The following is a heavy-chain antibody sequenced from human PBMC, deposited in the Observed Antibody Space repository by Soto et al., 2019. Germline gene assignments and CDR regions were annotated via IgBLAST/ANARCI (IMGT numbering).Heavy chain of an antibody. Sequence: SETLSLTCSVSGGSITTPHHYWGWVRQPPGKGLEWIASIYHTGTSYYNPSLRSRLTISVDTPRNQFSLTMYSVTASDTAVYFCARRTTTIFDWGQGTQVTVSS. D-gene: IGHD3-3*01. V-gene: IGHV4-39*01. CDR1: GGSITTPHHY. CDR2: IYHTGTS. J-gene: IGHJ4*02. CDR3: ARRTTTIFD.